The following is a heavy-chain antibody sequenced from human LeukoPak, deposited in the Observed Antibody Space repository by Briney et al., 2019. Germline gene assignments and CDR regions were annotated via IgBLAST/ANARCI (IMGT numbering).Heavy chain of an antibody. J-gene: IGHJ4*02. D-gene: IGHD5-24*01. V-gene: IGHV4-39*01. CDR1: GGSISSSSYY. CDR3: AWRRGDGWDGPYFDY. CDR2: IYYSGST. Sequence: SETLPLTCTVSGGSISSSSYYWGWIRQPPGKGLEWIGSIYYSGSTYYNPSLKSRVTISVDTSKNQFSLKLSSVTAADTAVYYCAWRRGDGWDGPYFDYWGQGTLVTVSS.